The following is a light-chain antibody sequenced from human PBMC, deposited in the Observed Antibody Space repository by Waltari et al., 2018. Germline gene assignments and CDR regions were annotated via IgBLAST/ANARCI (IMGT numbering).Light chain of an antibody. J-gene: IGKJ1*01. CDR3: QQYNSYSPWT. CDR1: QTITRW. Sequence: DILLTQSPSTLSASVGDRVTITCRASQTITRWLAWYQQKPGKAPNPLIFAASSLANGVPSRFSGSGSGTEFTLSISSLQPDDFATYYCQQYNSYSPWTFGPGTKVEIK. CDR2: AAS. V-gene: IGKV1-5*01.